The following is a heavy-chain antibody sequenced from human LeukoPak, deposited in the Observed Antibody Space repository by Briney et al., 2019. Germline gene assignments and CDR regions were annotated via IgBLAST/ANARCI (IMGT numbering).Heavy chain of an antibody. CDR2: ISSSSSYI. Sequence: GGSLRLSCAASGFTFSSYSINWVRQAPGKGLEWVSSISSSSSYIYYADSVKGRFTISRDNAKNSLYPQMNSLRAEDTAVYYCARDGQWLAHTAFDIWGQGTMVTVSS. D-gene: IGHD6-19*01. V-gene: IGHV3-21*01. CDR3: ARDGQWLAHTAFDI. CDR1: GFTFSSYS. J-gene: IGHJ3*02.